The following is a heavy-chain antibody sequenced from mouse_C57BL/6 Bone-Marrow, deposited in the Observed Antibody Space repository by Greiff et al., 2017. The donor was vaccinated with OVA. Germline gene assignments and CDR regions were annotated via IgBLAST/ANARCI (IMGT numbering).Heavy chain of an antibody. CDR1: EYEFPSHD. D-gene: IGHD6-1*01. CDR3: ARLAATGGFAY. CDR2: INSDGGST. J-gene: IGHJ3*01. Sequence: EVKVVESGGGLVQPGESLKLSCESNEYEFPSHDMPWVRKTPEKRLELVAAINSDGGSTYYPDTMERRFIISRDNTKKTLYLQMSSLRSEDTALYYCARLAATGGFAYWGQGTLVTVSA. V-gene: IGHV5-2*01.